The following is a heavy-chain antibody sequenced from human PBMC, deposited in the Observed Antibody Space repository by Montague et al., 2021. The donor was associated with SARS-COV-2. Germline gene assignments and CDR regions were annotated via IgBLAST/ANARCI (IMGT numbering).Heavy chain of an antibody. CDR1: GFSLSINGVG. J-gene: IGHJ4*02. CDR3: ARGHWYGSGNYPPDY. CDR2: IYWDDNP. D-gene: IGHD3-10*01. Sequence: PALVKPTQTLTLTCTFSGFSLSINGVGVGWIRQPPGKALEWLAMIYWDDNPHYSPSLKSRLIITKDTSKNQVVLTMTNMDPVDTATYYSARGHWYGSGNYPPDYWGQGTLVTVSS. V-gene: IGHV2-5*02.